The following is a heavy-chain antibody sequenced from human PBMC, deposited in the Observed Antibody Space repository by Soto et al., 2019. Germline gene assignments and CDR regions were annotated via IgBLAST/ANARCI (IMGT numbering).Heavy chain of an antibody. CDR2: FDPEDGET. J-gene: IGHJ6*02. D-gene: IGHD2-15*01. CDR3: ATTDQLLGYCSGGSCYRTDV. V-gene: IGHV1-24*01. CDR1: GYTLTELS. Sequence: ASLKLSCKFSGYTLTELSIHWVRQAPGKGLEWMGGFDPEDGETFYAQRFQGRVTMTEDTSTDTAYMELRSLRSEDTAVYYCATTDQLLGYCSGGSCYRTDVWGQGTTVTVSS.